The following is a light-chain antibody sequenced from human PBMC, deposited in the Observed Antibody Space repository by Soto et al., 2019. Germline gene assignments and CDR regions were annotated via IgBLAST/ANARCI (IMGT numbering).Light chain of an antibody. V-gene: IGKV1-5*03. CDR2: KAS. Sequence: DSQMTQFPSTLSASVGDRVTITCRASQNNSPWLAWYQQKPGKDPKILISKASTLQSGVPPRFSGSGSGTEFTLTISSLQPDDFATYYCQQYERYPMTFGGGTKVDIK. J-gene: IGKJ4*01. CDR1: QNNSPW. CDR3: QQYERYPMT.